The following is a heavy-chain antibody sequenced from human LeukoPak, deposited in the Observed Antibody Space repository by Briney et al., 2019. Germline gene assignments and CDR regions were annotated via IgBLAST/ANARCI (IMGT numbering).Heavy chain of an antibody. D-gene: IGHD6-13*01. J-gene: IGHJ5*02. CDR1: GFTFSSYA. Sequence: GGSLRLSCAASGFTFSSYAMSWVRQPPGKGLEWVSAISGSGGTTYYADSVKGRFTISRDNSKNTLYLQMNSLRAEDTAVYFCAKKVATGKALLPWGQGTLVTVSS. V-gene: IGHV3-23*01. CDR2: ISGSGGTT. CDR3: AKKVATGKALLP.